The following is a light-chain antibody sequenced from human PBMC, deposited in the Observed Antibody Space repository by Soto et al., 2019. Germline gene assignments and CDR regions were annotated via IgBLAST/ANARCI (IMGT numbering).Light chain of an antibody. CDR1: SSDVGGYNS. CDR3: SSFTSSITYV. CDR2: DVT. J-gene: IGLJ1*01. Sequence: LTQPASVSGSPGQSITISCTGTSSDVGGYNSVSWYRQDPGKAPKLMIYDVTNRPSGVSNRFSGSKSGNMASLTISGLQAEDEADYYCSSFTSSITYVFGTGTKVTVL. V-gene: IGLV2-14*01.